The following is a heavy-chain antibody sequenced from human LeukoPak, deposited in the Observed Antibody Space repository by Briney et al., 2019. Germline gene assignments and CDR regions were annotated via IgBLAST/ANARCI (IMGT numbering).Heavy chain of an antibody. CDR2: ISSSGSTI. CDR1: GFTFSSYE. D-gene: IGHD6-19*01. J-gene: IGHJ4*02. Sequence: GGSLRLSCAASGFTFSSYEMNWVRQAPGKGLEWVSYISSSGSTIYYADSVKGRFTISRDNAKNSLYLQMNSLRAEDTAVYYCAKDRIAVAGTTPYFDYWGQGTLVTVSS. CDR3: AKDRIAVAGTTPYFDY. V-gene: IGHV3-48*03.